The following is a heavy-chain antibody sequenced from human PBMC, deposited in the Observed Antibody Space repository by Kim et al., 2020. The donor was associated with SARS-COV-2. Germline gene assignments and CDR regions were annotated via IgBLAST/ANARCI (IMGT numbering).Heavy chain of an antibody. CDR1: GFTFGSYW. D-gene: IGHD2-2*01. CDR2: LNKDGSAT. V-gene: IGHV3-74*01. J-gene: IGHJ5*02. Sequence: GGSLRLSCAASGFTFGSYWMHWVRQVPGKGLMWVARLNKDGSATYYADSVKGRFTISRVNSQNTLYLHMDSLRVEDTAIYYCASSTIDAMNHFDLWCQGTLVPVSS. CDR3: ASSTIDAMNHFDL.